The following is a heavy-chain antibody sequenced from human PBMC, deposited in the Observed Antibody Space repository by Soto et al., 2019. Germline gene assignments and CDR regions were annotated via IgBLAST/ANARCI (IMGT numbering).Heavy chain of an antibody. CDR1: GFTFITYE. CDR2: INSDGSTT. V-gene: IGHV3-48*03. D-gene: IGHD2-21*02. CDR3: ARDKRVVVTTIPYCDD. J-gene: IGHJ4*02. Sequence: EVQLVESGGGLVQPGGSLRLSCAASGFTFITYEMNWVRQAPGKGLEWVSSINSDGSTTYYAASVKGRFTICRDNAKNSLYLQMHRLRAEDSAVYYCARDKRVVVTTIPYCDDWGPGTLVTVSS.